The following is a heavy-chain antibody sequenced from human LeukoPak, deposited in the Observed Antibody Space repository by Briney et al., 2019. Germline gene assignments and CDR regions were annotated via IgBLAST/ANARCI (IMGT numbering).Heavy chain of an antibody. CDR3: AREGYCSSTSCARRYYYMDV. D-gene: IGHD2-2*01. J-gene: IGHJ6*03. Sequence: ASVKVSCKASGYTFTNYGITWMRQAPGQGLEWMGWINTYNGNTNYAQKLQGRVTITTDTSTSTAYMELSSLRSEDTAVYYCAREGYCSSTSCARRYYYMDVWGKGTTVTVSS. CDR2: INTYNGNT. V-gene: IGHV1-18*01. CDR1: GYTFTNYG.